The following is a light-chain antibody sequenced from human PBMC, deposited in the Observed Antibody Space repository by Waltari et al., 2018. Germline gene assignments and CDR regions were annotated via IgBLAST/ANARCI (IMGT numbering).Light chain of an antibody. V-gene: IGLV3-1*01. Sequence: SYEMTQPPSVSVSPGQSATITCSGDKLGDNFVCWYQQRPGQSPVLVIYEDTKRPSGIPERFSGSNSGNTATLTISGTQALDEADYYCQAWDRNTDVVFGGGTKLTVL. J-gene: IGLJ2*01. CDR1: KLGDNF. CDR3: QAWDRNTDVV. CDR2: EDT.